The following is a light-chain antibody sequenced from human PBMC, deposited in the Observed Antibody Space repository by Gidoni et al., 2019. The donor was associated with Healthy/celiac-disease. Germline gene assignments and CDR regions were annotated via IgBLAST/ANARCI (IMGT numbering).Light chain of an antibody. Sequence: QSVLTQPPSVSGAPGQRVTISCTASSSNIGAGYAVHWYQQLPGTAPKLLIYGNSNRPSGVPDRFSGSKSGTSASLAITGLQAEDEADYYCQSYDSSLSVVFGGGTKLTVL. CDR2: GNS. CDR1: SSNIGAGYA. V-gene: IGLV1-40*01. J-gene: IGLJ2*01. CDR3: QSYDSSLSVV.